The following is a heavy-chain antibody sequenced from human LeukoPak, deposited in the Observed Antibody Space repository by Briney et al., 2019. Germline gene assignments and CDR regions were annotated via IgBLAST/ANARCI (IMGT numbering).Heavy chain of an antibody. D-gene: IGHD3-22*01. CDR3: TRRYNYDSSGYYYVRDAFDI. CDR2: IRSKAYGGTT. CDR1: GFIFGYYA. V-gene: IGHV3-49*04. Sequence: GGSLRLSCTPSGFIFGYYAMTWVRQAPGKGLEWAGFIRSKAYGGTTEYAASVKGTFSISRDDSKSIAYLQMNSLKTEDTAVYYCTRRYNYDSSGYYYVRDAFDIWGQGTMVTVSS. J-gene: IGHJ3*02.